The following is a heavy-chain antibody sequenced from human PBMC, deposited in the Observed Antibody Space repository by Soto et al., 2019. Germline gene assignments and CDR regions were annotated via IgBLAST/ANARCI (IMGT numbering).Heavy chain of an antibody. D-gene: IGHD3-3*01. Sequence: EEQLVESGGGLVQPGGSLTLSCAASGFSFSDYYMEWVRQAPGKGLEWVARSRNKVKSYTTDYAASVKGRFTISRDLSKNSRYLEMNNLKTEDTAVYYCSKLEGGWGQGTLVTVSS. V-gene: IGHV3-72*01. CDR1: GFSFSDYY. CDR3: SKLEGG. J-gene: IGHJ4*02. CDR2: SRNKVKSYTT.